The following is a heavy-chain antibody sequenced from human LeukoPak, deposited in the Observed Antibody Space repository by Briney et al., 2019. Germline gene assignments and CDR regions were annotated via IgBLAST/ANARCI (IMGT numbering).Heavy chain of an antibody. J-gene: IGHJ4*02. CDR2: IFYSGTT. D-gene: IGHD6-13*01. V-gene: IGHV4-59*11. CDR3: ARGGSAAKYYFDS. CDR1: NDSISPLY. Sequence: SETLSLTCTVSNDSISPLYWGWIRQPPGKGLEFIGYIFYSGTTNFNPSLKSRVTLSVDTSKNQFSLRLNSVTAADTAVYYCARGGSAAKYYFDSWGQGTLVTVS.